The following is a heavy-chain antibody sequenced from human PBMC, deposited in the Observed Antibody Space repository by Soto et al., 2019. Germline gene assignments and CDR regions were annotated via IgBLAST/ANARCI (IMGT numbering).Heavy chain of an antibody. CDR2: ISSGGSTV. J-gene: IGHJ5*02. V-gene: IGHV3-48*03. Sequence: GGSLRLSCAASGFNFRNYEMNWVRQAPGKGLEWVSYISSGGSTVQYADSVKGRFTVSRDNARNSLYLQMTSLRAEDTAVYFCARISSGSGSFGCCDPWGQGILVTVSS. CDR3: ARISSGSGSFGCCDP. D-gene: IGHD3-10*01. CDR1: GFNFRNYE.